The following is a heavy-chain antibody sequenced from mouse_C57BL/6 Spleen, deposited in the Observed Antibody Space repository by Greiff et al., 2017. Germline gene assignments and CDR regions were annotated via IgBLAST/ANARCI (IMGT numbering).Heavy chain of an antibody. CDR1: GYTFTEYT. CDR3: ARHEDETGSVAY. CDR2: FYPGSGSK. J-gene: IGHJ3*01. V-gene: IGHV1-62-2*01. D-gene: IGHD4-1*01. Sequence: VQLQESGAELVKPGASVKLSCKASGYTFTEYTIHWVKQRSGQGLEWIGWFYPGSGSKKDNEKFKDKATLTADKSSSTVYMELSRLTSEDSAVYFCARHEDETGSVAYWGQGTLVTVSA.